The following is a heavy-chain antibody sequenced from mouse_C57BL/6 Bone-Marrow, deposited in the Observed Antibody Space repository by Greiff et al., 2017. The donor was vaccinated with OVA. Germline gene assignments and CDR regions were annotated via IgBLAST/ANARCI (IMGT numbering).Heavy chain of an antibody. J-gene: IGHJ3*01. CDR3: ARWAAYGFAY. D-gene: IGHD2-12*01. CDR2: IYPGDGDT. CDR1: GYAFSSSW. V-gene: IGHV1-82*01. Sequence: VQGVESGPELVKPGASVKISCKASGYAFSSSWMNWVKQRPGKGLEWIGRIYPGDGDTNYNGKFKGKATLTADKSSSTAYMQLSSLTSEDSAVYFCARWAAYGFAYWGQGTLVTVSA.